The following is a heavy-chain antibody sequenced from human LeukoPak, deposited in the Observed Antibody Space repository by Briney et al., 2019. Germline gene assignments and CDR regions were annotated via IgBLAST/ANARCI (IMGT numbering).Heavy chain of an antibody. CDR2: IIPIFGTA. V-gene: IGHV1-69*05. J-gene: IGHJ5*02. D-gene: IGHD3-10*01. CDR1: GGTFSSYA. Sequence: ASVKVSCKASGGTFSSYAISWVRQAPGQGLEWMGGIIPIFGTANYAQKFQGRVTITTDESTSTAYMELSSLRSEDTAVYYCARPRDYYGSGSYYKGVWFDPWGQGTLDTVSS. CDR3: ARPRDYYGSGSYYKGVWFDP.